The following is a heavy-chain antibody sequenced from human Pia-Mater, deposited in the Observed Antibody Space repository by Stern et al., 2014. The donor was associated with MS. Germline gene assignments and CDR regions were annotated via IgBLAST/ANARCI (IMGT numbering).Heavy chain of an antibody. CDR3: ARVSYDFWSGYYPFDY. V-gene: IGHV4-31*03. CDR2: IYYSGGN. D-gene: IGHD3-3*01. Sequence: QLQLQESGPGLVKPSQTLSLTCTVSGGSISSGGYYWSWNRPHPGKGLEWIGYIYYSGGNYYNPSLNSRVTISVDTSKNQFALKLSSVTAADTAVYYCARVSYDFWSGYYPFDYWGQGTLVTVSS. J-gene: IGHJ4*02. CDR1: GGSISSGGYY.